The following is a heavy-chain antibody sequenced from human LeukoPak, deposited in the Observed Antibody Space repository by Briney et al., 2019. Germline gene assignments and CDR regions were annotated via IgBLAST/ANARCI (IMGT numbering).Heavy chain of an antibody. D-gene: IGHD2-2*01. CDR3: AKDLLRVVPAAKGNWFDP. J-gene: IGHJ5*02. CDR1: GFTFSSYG. CDR2: IWYDGSNK. V-gene: IGHV3-33*06. Sequence: GGSLRLSCAASGFTFSSYGMHWVRQAPGKGLEWVAVIWYDGSNKYYADSVKGRFTISRDNSKNTLYLQMNSLRAEDTAVYYCAKDLLRVVPAAKGNWFDPWGQGTLVTVSS.